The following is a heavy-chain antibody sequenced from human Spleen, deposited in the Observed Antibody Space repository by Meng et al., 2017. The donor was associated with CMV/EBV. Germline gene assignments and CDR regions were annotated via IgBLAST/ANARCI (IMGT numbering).Heavy chain of an antibody. CDR2: ISVYTDNT. J-gene: IGHJ4*02. CDR3: ARDSPSLYSSSSGIDF. V-gene: IGHV1-18*01. Sequence: ASVKVSCKTSGYSFTSYGISWVRQAPGQGLEWMGWISVYTDNTSSAQKYQGRLTMTTDTSTSTAYMEVRSLRSDDTAVYYCARDSPSLYSSSSGIDFWGQGTLVTVSS. D-gene: IGHD6-6*01. CDR1: GYSFTSYG.